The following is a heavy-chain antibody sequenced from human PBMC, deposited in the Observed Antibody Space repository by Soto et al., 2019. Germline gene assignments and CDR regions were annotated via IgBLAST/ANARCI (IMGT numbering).Heavy chain of an antibody. D-gene: IGHD1-1*01. V-gene: IGHV4-31*03. Sequence: QVQLQESGPGLVRPSQTLSLTCSVSGGSVSSSGHYWSWIRQHPGKGLEWIGYIYYSGSTYYNPSLESRRTISIDTYKTEFSLNLSSGTATDTAVYYFAREGGGTRVYYYFDVWGKGTTVTVSS. J-gene: IGHJ6*03. CDR3: AREGGGTRVYYYFDV. CDR1: GGSVSSSGHY. CDR2: IYYSGST.